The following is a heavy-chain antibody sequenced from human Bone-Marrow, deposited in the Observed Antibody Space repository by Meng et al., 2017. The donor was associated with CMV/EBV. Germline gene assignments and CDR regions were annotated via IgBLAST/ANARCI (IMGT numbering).Heavy chain of an antibody. Sequence: SETLSLTCTFSGYSISSGYYWGWVRQPPGKGLEWIGSIYHSGSTYYNPSLKSRVTISVDTSKNQFSLKLSSVTAADTAVYYCARARFDYWGQGTLVTVSS. V-gene: IGHV4-38-2*02. J-gene: IGHJ4*02. CDR1: GYSISSGYY. CDR3: ARARFDY. CDR2: IYHSGST.